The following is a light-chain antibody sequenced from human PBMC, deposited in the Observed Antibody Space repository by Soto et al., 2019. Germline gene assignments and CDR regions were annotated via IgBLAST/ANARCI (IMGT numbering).Light chain of an antibody. Sequence: QSVLTQPPSVSGAPGQRVTISCTGTTSNIGAGYDVHWYQHLPGTPPKLLIYGNSDRPSGVPDRFSGSKSGTSASLAITGLQAEDEADYYCQSYDSSLTVGVFGGGTKVTVL. CDR3: QSYDSSLTVGV. J-gene: IGLJ3*02. V-gene: IGLV1-40*01. CDR1: TSNIGAGYD. CDR2: GNS.